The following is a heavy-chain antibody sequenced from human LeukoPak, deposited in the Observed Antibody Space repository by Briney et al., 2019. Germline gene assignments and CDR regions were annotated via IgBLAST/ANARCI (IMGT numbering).Heavy chain of an antibody. CDR1: GFTINNYW. V-gene: IGHV3-74*03. CDR3: VKNYGV. CDR2: INSDGSST. J-gene: IGHJ6*02. D-gene: IGHD3-16*01. Sequence: GGSLRLFCAASGFTINNYWMHWVRQAPGKGLVWVSRINSDGSSTKYADSVKGRFTISRDNAKNTLFLQMNSLRAEDTAVYYCVKNYGVWGQGTTVTVSS.